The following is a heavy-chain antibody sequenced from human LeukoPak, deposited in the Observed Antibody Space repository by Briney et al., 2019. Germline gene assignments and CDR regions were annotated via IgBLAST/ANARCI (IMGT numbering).Heavy chain of an antibody. CDR3: ARGSGSYRYMDV. Sequence: PSETLSLTCTVSGGSISSSSYYWGWIRQPPGKGLEWIGSIYYSGSTYYNPSLKSRVIISVDTSKNQFSLKLSSVTAADTAVYYCARGSGSYRYMDVWGKGTTVTVSS. V-gene: IGHV4-39*01. CDR1: GGSISSSSYY. CDR2: IYYSGST. D-gene: IGHD3-10*01. J-gene: IGHJ6*03.